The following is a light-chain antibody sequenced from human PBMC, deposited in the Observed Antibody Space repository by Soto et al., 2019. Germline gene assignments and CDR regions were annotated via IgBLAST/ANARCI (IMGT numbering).Light chain of an antibody. CDR1: QSMSSY. J-gene: IGKJ1*01. CDR2: AAS. Sequence: DIRITHSPSSFSASVGDKVTSTCLASQSMSSYLNWYQQKPGKAPKLLIFAASSLQSGDPSRFSCSGSGTDFTLTISSLQPEDFATYYCQQSYSTPPTFGQGTKVDIK. CDR3: QQSYSTPPT. V-gene: IGKV1-39*01.